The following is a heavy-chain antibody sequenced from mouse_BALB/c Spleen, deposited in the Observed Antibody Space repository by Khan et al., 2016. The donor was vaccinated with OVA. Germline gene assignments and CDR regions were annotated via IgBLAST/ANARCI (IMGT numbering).Heavy chain of an antibody. Sequence: EVELVESGGGLVKPGGSLKLSCAASGFSFSSYTMSWVRQTPEKRLEWVATISSGSTYTYSPDSVKGRFTISRDNSQNTLYLQMSSLKSEDTAVYYCTRDGNYAHWYFDYWGPGTTVTVSS. D-gene: IGHD2-1*01. J-gene: IGHJ1*01. V-gene: IGHV5-6-4*01. CDR1: GFSFSSYT. CDR2: ISSGSTYT. CDR3: TRDGNYAHWYFDY.